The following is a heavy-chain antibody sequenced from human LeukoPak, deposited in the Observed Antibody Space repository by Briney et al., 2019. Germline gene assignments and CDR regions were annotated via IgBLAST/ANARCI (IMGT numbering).Heavy chain of an antibody. D-gene: IGHD3-16*01. V-gene: IGHV5-51*01. CDR2: IYPDDSDT. CDR1: GYSFRTYW. CDR3: ARLVGMTTFVDY. J-gene: IGHJ4*02. Sequence: GESLKISCKASGYSFRTYWIGWVRQMPGKGLEWMGIIYPDDSDTRYSPSFQGQVTISADKSISSAYLQWRSLKASDPAMYYCARLVGMTTFVDYWGQGTLVIVSS.